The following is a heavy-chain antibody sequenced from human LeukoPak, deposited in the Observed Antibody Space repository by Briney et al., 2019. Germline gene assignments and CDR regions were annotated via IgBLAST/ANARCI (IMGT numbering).Heavy chain of an antibody. Sequence: ASVKVSCKASGYTFTSHDINWVRQAPGQGLEWMGIINPSGGSTSYAQRFKGRVTMTRDTSTSTVYMELSSLRSEDTAVYYCARDKGYIVDYWGQGTLVTVSS. J-gene: IGHJ4*02. CDR1: GYTFTSHD. D-gene: IGHD2-2*02. V-gene: IGHV1-46*01. CDR2: INPSGGST. CDR3: ARDKGYIVDY.